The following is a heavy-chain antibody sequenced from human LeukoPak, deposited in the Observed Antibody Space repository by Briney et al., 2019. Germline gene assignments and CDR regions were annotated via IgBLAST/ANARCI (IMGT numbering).Heavy chain of an antibody. J-gene: IGHJ4*02. Sequence: GGSLRLSCAASGFTFSDYHMNWVRQAPGKGLEWVSSISSSSSYIYYADSVKGRFTISRDNAKNSLYLQMNSLRAEDTAVYYCARDLDSSWYDYWGQGTLVTVSS. CDR2: ISSSSSYI. D-gene: IGHD6-13*01. CDR3: ARDLDSSWYDY. CDR1: GFTFSDYH. V-gene: IGHV3-21*01.